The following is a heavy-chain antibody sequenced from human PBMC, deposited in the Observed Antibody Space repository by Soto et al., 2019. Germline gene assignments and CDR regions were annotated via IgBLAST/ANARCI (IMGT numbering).Heavy chain of an antibody. CDR1: GGSISSGGYS. V-gene: IGHV4-30-2*01. J-gene: IGHJ5*02. CDR2: IYHSGST. D-gene: IGHD3-3*01. Sequence: PSETLSLTCAVSGGSISSGGYSWSWIRQPPGKGLEWIGYIYHSGSTYYNPSLKSRVTISVDRSKNQFSLKLSSVTAADTAVYNCARARTYYDFWSGYSGWFDPWGQGTLVTVSS. CDR3: ARARTYYDFWSGYSGWFDP.